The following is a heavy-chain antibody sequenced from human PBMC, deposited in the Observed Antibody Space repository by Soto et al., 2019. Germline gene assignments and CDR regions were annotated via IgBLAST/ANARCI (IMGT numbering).Heavy chain of an antibody. V-gene: IGHV4-59*01. CDR2: IYYSGST. J-gene: IGHJ6*02. CDR3: ARDGTYGGYGEGMDV. CDR1: GGSISSYC. Sequence: PSETLSLTCTVSGGSISSYCWSWIRQPPGKGLEWIGYIYYSGSTNYNPSLKSRVTISVDTSKNQFSLKLSSVTAADTAVYYCARDGTYGGYGEGMDVWGQGTTVTVSS. D-gene: IGHD4-17*01.